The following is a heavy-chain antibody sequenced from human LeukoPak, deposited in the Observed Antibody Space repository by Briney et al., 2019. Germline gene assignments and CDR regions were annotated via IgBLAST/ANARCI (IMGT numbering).Heavy chain of an antibody. J-gene: IGHJ4*02. V-gene: IGHV4-34*01. CDR1: GGSFSGYY. Sequence: SETLSLTCAVYGGSFSGYYWSWIRQPPGKGLEWIGEINHSGSTNYNPSLKSRVTISVDTSKNQFSLKLSSVTAADTAVYYCARRVSYDYVWGSYREGGVDYWGQGTLVTVSS. D-gene: IGHD3-16*02. CDR2: INHSGST. CDR3: ARRVSYDYVWGSYREGGVDY.